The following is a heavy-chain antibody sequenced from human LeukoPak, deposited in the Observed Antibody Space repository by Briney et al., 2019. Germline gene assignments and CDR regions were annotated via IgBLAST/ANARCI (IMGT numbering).Heavy chain of an antibody. D-gene: IGHD3-22*01. CDR3: ATPPGYYVSSGYDLRH. CDR1: GYTLTELS. Sequence: ASVKVSCKVSGYTLTELSMHWVRQAPGKGLEWMGGFDPEDGETIYAQKFQGRVTMTEDTSTDTAYMELSSLRSEDTAVYYCATPPGYYVSSGYDLRHWGQGTLVTVSS. CDR2: FDPEDGET. V-gene: IGHV1-24*01. J-gene: IGHJ1*01.